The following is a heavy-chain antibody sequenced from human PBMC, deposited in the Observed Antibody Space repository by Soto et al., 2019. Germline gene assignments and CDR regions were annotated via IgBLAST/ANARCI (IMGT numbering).Heavy chain of an antibody. CDR3: ARDGHGMDV. CDR1: GGSVTTGSYN. Sequence: QVQLQESGPGLVRPSETLSLTCTVSGGSVTTGSYNWSWIRRPPGKGLEWIGNIFFTGITHYNPSLNNRVTMSVDTSKNQVSLTVTSVTAADTAVYYCARDGHGMDVWGQGTTVTVSS. J-gene: IGHJ6*02. V-gene: IGHV4-61*01. CDR2: IFFTGIT.